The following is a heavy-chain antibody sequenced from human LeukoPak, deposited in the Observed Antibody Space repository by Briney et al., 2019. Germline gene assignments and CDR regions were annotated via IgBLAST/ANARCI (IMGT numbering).Heavy chain of an antibody. CDR2: INHKGST. CDR3: ARDRFDDSSGYYYHYYYYMDV. Sequence: IPSETLSLTCAVYGGSFSGYYWSWIRQPPGKGLEWNGEINHKGSTNYNPSLKSRVTISVDTSKNQFSLKLSSVTAADTAVYYCARDRFDDSSGYYYHYYYYMDVWGKGTTVTVSS. V-gene: IGHV4-34*01. J-gene: IGHJ6*03. CDR1: GGSFSGYY. D-gene: IGHD3-22*01.